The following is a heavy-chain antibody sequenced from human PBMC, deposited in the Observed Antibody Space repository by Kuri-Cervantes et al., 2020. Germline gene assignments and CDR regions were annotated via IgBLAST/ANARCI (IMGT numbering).Heavy chain of an antibody. D-gene: IGHD2-15*01. J-gene: IGHJ5*02. V-gene: IGHV1-2*02. CDR3: ARNPPPRYCSGGSCYSRDNNWFDP. CDR2: TNPNSGGT. Sequence: ASVKVSCKASGYTFAGHYMHWVRQAPGQGLEWMGWTNPNSGGTNYAQKFQGRVTMTRNTSISTAYMELSSLRSEDTAVYYCARNPPPRYCSGGSCYSRDNNWFDPWGQGTLVTVSS. CDR1: GYTFAGHY.